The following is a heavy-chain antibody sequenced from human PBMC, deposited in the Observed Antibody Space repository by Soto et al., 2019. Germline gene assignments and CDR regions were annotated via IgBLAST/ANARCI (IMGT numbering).Heavy chain of an antibody. D-gene: IGHD3-22*01. J-gene: IGHJ4*02. Sequence: QVQLQESGPGLVKPSQTLSLSGTVSGGSIASGGCYWSWIRQHPGKGLEWIGFIYYSGITYYSPSLKSRLTISVDTSNNQFSLKLSSVTAADTAVYYCARAPASSHYDRSWSIGNWGQGTLVTVSS. CDR3: ARAPASSHYDRSWSIGN. CDR2: IYYSGIT. V-gene: IGHV4-31*03. CDR1: GGSIASGGCY.